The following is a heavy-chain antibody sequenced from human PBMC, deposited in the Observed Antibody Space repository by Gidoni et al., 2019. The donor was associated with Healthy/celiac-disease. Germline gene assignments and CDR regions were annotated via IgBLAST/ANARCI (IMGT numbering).Heavy chain of an antibody. CDR1: GYSFTSYW. D-gene: IGHD5-12*01. Sequence: EVQLVQSGAEVKKSGESLKISCKGSGYSFTSYWIGWVRQMPGKGLEWMGIIYSCDSHTRYSPSFQGQFTISADKSISTAYLQWSSLKASDTAMYYCARQDGYNALDAFDIWGQGTMVTVSS. V-gene: IGHV5-51*01. CDR2: IYSCDSHT. J-gene: IGHJ3*02. CDR3: ARQDGYNALDAFDI.